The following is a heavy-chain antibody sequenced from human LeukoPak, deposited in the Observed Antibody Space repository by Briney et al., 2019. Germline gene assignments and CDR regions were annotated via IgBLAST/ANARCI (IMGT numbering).Heavy chain of an antibody. Sequence: PGGSLRLSCAASGFTFSSYDMNWVRQAPGKGLEWVSYISSGGSTIYYADSVKGRFTISRDSAKSSLFLQMNSLRAEDTAVYYCARRGDYWGQGTLVTVSS. J-gene: IGHJ4*02. CDR3: ARRGDY. CDR1: GFTFSSYD. D-gene: IGHD3-16*01. V-gene: IGHV3-48*03. CDR2: ISSGGSTI.